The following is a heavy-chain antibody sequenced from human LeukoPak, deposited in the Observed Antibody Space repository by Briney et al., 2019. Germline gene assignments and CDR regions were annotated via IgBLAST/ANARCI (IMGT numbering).Heavy chain of an antibody. J-gene: IGHJ4*02. V-gene: IGHV4-4*07. CDR1: GGSISSYY. CDR2: SYTSGST. D-gene: IGHD6-19*01. Sequence: PPETLSLTCTVSGGSISSYYWSLIRQPAGKGLEWIGRSYTSGSTNYNPSLKSRVTMSLDTSKNQFSLKLSSVTAADTAVYYCARAETNPRDTSGWYGNYFDYWGQGTLVTVSS. CDR3: ARAETNPRDTSGWYGNYFDY.